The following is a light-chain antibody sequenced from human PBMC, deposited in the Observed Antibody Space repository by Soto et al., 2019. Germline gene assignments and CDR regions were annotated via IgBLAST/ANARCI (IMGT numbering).Light chain of an antibody. CDR3: LLYMNYGVSV. J-gene: IGLJ1*01. V-gene: IGLV8-61*01. CDR1: SGSVSTSYY. CDR2: STN. Sequence: QTVVTQEPSFSVSPGGTVTLTCGLSSGSVSTSYYPSWYQQTPGQARRTLIYSTNTRSPGVPDRFSGSILGNKAALTITGAQAEDESDYYCLLYMNYGVSVFGTGTKVTVL.